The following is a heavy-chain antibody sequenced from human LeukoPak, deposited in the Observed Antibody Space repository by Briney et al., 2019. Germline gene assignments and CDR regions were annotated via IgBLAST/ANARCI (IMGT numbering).Heavy chain of an antibody. Sequence: GGSLRLSCAASGFNFNSYGMHWVRQAPGKGLEWVAFIRYDGSNNYYADSLKGRFTISRDNAKNSLYLQMNSLRADDTAVYYCVRVRSSGRFDYWGQGTLVTVTS. CDR1: GFNFNSYG. CDR3: VRVRSSGRFDY. D-gene: IGHD6-19*01. J-gene: IGHJ4*02. V-gene: IGHV3-30*02. CDR2: IRYDGSNN.